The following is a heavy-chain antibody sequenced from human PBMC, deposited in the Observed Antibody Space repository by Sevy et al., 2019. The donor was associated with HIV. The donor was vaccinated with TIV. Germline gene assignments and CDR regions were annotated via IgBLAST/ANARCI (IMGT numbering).Heavy chain of an antibody. CDR3: ARAWSGPYGMDV. J-gene: IGHJ6*02. V-gene: IGHV3-48*02. CDR2: IGSSSSTI. Sequence: GGSLRLSYAAPGFTFSSYGMNWVRQAPGKGLEWVSYIGSSSSTIYYAASVKGRFTISRDNAKSSLYLQMNSLRDEDTAVYYCARAWSGPYGMDVWGQGTTVTVSS. D-gene: IGHD3-3*01. CDR1: GFTFSSYG.